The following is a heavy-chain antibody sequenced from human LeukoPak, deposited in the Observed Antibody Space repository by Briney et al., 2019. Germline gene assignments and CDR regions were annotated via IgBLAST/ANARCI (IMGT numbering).Heavy chain of an antibody. V-gene: IGHV3-21*01. CDR2: ISYSGSYI. D-gene: IGHD4-17*01. CDR3: ARGAYGDGYYFDS. Sequence: GGSLRLSCAASEFTFSSYTMNWVRQAPGKGLEWVSSISYSGSYIYYADSVKGRFTISRDNAENSLYLQMNSLRAEDTAVYYCARGAYGDGYYFDSWGQGTLVTVPS. CDR1: EFTFSSYT. J-gene: IGHJ4*02.